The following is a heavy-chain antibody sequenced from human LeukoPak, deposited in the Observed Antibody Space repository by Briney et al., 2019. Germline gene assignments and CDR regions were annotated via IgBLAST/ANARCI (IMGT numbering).Heavy chain of an antibody. CDR3: ARDKPVKHGPLEQAEDAFDI. CDR2: ISSSSSTI. Sequence: GGSPRLSCEASGFTFSSYRMNWVRQAPGKGVAWVSYISSSSSTIYYADSVKGRFTISRDNAKNSLYLQMNSLRDEDTAVYYCARDKPVKHGPLEQAEDAFDIWGQGTMVTVPS. D-gene: IGHD1/OR15-1a*01. CDR1: GFTFSSYR. J-gene: IGHJ3*02. V-gene: IGHV3-48*02.